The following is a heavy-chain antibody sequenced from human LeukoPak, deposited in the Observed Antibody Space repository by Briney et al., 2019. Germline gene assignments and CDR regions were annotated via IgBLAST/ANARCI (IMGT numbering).Heavy chain of an antibody. CDR1: GGSISSHY. CDR3: ARVENDILTGYYDPYFDY. CDR2: IYYSGST. J-gene: IGHJ4*02. Sequence: PSETLSLTCTVSGGSISSHYWSWIRQPPGKGLEWIGYIYYSGSTNYNPSLKSRVTISVDTSKNQFSLKLSSVTAADTAVYYCARVENDILTGYYDPYFDYWGQGTLVTVSS. V-gene: IGHV4-59*11. D-gene: IGHD3-9*01.